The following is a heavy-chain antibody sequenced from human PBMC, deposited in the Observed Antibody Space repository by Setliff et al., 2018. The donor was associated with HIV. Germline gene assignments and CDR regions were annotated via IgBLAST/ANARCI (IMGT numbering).Heavy chain of an antibody. CDR2: ISIGSGGAI. J-gene: IGHJ4*02. Sequence: ETLSLSCAASGFTFRNYKFNWVRQAPGRGLEWVSSISIGSGGAIDYADSVQGRFTISRDNSKNTVYLQMNSLRAEDTAEYYCAKELAASGLGYFDSWGRGILVTVSS. D-gene: IGHD3-22*01. CDR1: GFTFRNYK. CDR3: AKELAASGLGYFDS. V-gene: IGHV3-21*04.